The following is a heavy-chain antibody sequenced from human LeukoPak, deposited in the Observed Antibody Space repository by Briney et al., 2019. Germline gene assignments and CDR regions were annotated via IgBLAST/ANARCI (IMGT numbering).Heavy chain of an antibody. CDR1: GYTFTGYY. Sequence: ASVKVSCKASGYTFTGYYMHWVRQAPGQGLEWMGWINPNSGGTNYAQKFRGRVTMTRDTSISTAYMELSRLRSDDTAVYYCARVVVVAAIAPFDPWGQGTLVTVSS. CDR3: ARVVVVAAIAPFDP. D-gene: IGHD2-15*01. CDR2: INPNSGGT. V-gene: IGHV1-2*02. J-gene: IGHJ5*02.